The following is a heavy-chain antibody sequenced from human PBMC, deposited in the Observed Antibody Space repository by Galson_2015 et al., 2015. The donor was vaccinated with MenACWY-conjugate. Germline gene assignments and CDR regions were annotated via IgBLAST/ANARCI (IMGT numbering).Heavy chain of an antibody. Sequence: QSGAEVKKPGESLTISCKGSGYTFTSNWIGWVRLMPGKGLEWMGIIYPGDSDTRYTPSFQGHVTISADKSINTAYLQWGSLEASDTAMYYCARQGFGSSSLDYWGQGTLVTVSS. CDR1: GYTFTSNW. V-gene: IGHV5-51*01. CDR2: IYPGDSDT. CDR3: ARQGFGSSSLDY. J-gene: IGHJ4*02. D-gene: IGHD6-6*01.